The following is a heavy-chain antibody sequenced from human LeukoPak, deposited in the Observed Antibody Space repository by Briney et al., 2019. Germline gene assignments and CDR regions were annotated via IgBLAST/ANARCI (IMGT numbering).Heavy chain of an antibody. V-gene: IGHV3-74*01. Sequence: GGSLRLPCTASGFTFSVSWTHWVRQAPGKGLVWVSVIKSDGSGTAYADSVKGRFTISRDDAKNTVYLQMNSLRADDTAMYYCAKDYFGSIDYWGQGTLVTVSS. J-gene: IGHJ4*02. CDR2: IKSDGSGT. CDR1: GFTFSVSW. CDR3: AKDYFGSIDY. D-gene: IGHD2/OR15-2a*01.